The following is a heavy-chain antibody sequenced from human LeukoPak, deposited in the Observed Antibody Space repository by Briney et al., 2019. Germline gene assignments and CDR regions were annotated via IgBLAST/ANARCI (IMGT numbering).Heavy chain of an antibody. Sequence: GGSLRPSCAASGFTFSSHAMTWVRQAPGKGLEWVSGIIGSGGTTYHADSVKGRFTISRDNSKNTLYLQMNRLRVEDTAIYYCAKDFSENWVHWGQGTLVTVSS. J-gene: IGHJ4*02. V-gene: IGHV3-23*01. D-gene: IGHD7-27*01. CDR2: IIGSGGTT. CDR3: AKDFSENWVH. CDR1: GFTFSSHA.